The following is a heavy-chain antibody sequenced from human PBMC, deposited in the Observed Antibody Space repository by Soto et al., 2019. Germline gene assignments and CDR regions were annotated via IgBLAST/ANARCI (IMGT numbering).Heavy chain of an antibody. CDR1: GVSVNSSSYY. CDR3: ARQSFSRVRAPFDY. V-gene: IGHV4-39*01. D-gene: IGHD3-3*01. Sequence: SETLSLTCSVSGVSVNSSSYYWGWIRQPPGKGLEWIQSIYNSGSTYFHPSLKSRVTLSIDTSKNQLSLTLKSVTAADPAVYYCARQSFSRVRAPFDYLGQGILVTVSS. J-gene: IGHJ4*02. CDR2: IYNSGST.